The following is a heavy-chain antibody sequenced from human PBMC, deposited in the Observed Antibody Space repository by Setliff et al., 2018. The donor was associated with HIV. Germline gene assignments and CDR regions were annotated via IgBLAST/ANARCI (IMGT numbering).Heavy chain of an antibody. Sequence: PSETLSLTCTVSGDSISSSRSFWGWIRQSPGKGLEWIGSIYFSGSVFYNPSLNSRVIISIDTSRNQFSLKLSSVTGADTAVYYCARVSSVIELQGGDYFD. CDR2: IYFSGSV. V-gene: IGHV4-39*07. CDR1: GDSISSSRSF. J-gene: IGHJ4*01. D-gene: IGHD1-7*01. CDR3: ARVSSVIELQGGDYFD.